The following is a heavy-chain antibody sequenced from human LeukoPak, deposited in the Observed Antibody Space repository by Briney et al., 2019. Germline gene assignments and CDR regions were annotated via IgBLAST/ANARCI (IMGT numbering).Heavy chain of an antibody. Sequence: ASVTVSCKASGYTFTSYAMHWVRQAPGQRLEWMGWINAGNGNTKYSQKFQGRVTITRDTSASTAYMELSSLRSEDTAVYYCARSPRDGSGSRANWFDPWGQGTLVTVSS. V-gene: IGHV1-3*01. J-gene: IGHJ5*02. CDR3: ARSPRDGSGSRANWFDP. CDR1: GYTFTSYA. CDR2: INAGNGNT. D-gene: IGHD3-10*01.